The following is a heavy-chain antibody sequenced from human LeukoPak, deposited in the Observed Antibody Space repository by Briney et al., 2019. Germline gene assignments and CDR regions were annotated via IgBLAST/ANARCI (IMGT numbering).Heavy chain of an antibody. D-gene: IGHD3-9*01. CDR1: GFTFSNAW. CDR3: HGGWDILTGYYNPSFDY. Sequence: KPGGSLRLSCAASGFTFSNAWMSWVRQAPGKGLEWVGRIKSKTDGGTTDYAAPVKGRFTISRDDSKNTLYLQMNSLKTEDTAVYYCHGGWDILTGYYNPSFDYWGQGTLVTVPS. V-gene: IGHV3-15*01. J-gene: IGHJ4*02. CDR2: IKSKTDGGTT.